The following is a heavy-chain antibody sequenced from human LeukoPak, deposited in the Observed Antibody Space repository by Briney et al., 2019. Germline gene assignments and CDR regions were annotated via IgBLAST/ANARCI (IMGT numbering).Heavy chain of an antibody. J-gene: IGHJ4*02. CDR1: GGSITNTNY. Sequence: SETLSLTCGVSGGSITNTNYWTWVRQPPGKGLEWIGEVNLQGSTNYNPSLMGRVAIAVDTSENHISLQLTSVTAADTAVYYCARGGPDVAMATTVDYWGQGTLVTVSS. CDR3: ARGGPDVAMATTVDY. V-gene: IGHV4-4*02. CDR2: VNLQGST. D-gene: IGHD5-24*01.